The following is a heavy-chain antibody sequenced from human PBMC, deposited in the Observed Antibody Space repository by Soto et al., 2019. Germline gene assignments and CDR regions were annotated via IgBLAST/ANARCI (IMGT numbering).Heavy chain of an antibody. V-gene: IGHV3-53*04. CDR1: GFTVSNNY. D-gene: IGHD2-15*01. CDR3: ARLYCSGGSCYSGYYHYYMDV. Sequence: GGSLRLSCAASGFTVSNNYMSWVRQAPGKGLEWVSVIYSGSSTYYADSVKGRFTISRHNSKNTLYLQMNRLRAEDTAVYYCARLYCSGGSCYSGYYHYYMDVWGKGTTVTVSS. J-gene: IGHJ6*03. CDR2: IYSGSST.